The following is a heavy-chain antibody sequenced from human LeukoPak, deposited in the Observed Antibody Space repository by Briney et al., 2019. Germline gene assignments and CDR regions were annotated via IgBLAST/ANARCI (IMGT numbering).Heavy chain of an antibody. V-gene: IGHV3-48*04. CDR2: IRSRGSTT. Sequence: GGSLRLSCVGSGFTFNNYSMNWVRQAPGKGPEWISSIRSRGSTTYYADSVKGRFTISRDNSKNPLYLQLSSLRVEDTAVYYCTRETAFDFWGQGTAVSVPS. J-gene: IGHJ3*01. CDR3: TRETAFDF. CDR1: GFTFNNYS.